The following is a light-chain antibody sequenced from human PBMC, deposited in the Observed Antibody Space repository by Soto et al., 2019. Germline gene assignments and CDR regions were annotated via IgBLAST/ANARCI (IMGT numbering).Light chain of an antibody. CDR1: QSISSY. V-gene: IGKV1-39*01. J-gene: IGKJ1*01. CDR2: TTS. Sequence: DIQMTQSPSSLSASVGDRVTITCRASQSISSYLNWYQQKPGKAPNLLIYTTSNLESGVPSRFSGSGSGTDFNLTISSLQTEDVATYFCQQSYSRTRTFGQGTKVEIK. CDR3: QQSYSRTRT.